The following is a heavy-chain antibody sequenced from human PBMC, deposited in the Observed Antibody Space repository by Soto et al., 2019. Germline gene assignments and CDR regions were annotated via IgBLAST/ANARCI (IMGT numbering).Heavy chain of an antibody. CDR1: GGSINNFY. J-gene: IGHJ4*02. V-gene: IGHV4-4*07. CDR3: ARQTTYSSSWHDC. Sequence: SETLSLTCSVSGGSINNFYWSWIRQPAGKGLEYIGRIYSSGSINYNPSLKSRVTMSVDTSKNQFSLKVRSVTAADTAVYYCARQTTYSSSWHDCWGQGTLVTVSS. CDR2: IYSSGSI. D-gene: IGHD6-13*01.